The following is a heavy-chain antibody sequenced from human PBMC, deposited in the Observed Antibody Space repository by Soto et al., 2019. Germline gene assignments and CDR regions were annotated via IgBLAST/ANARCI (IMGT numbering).Heavy chain of an antibody. Sequence: QVQLVESGGGVVQPGRSLRLSCAASGFTFSSYGMHWVRQAPGKGLEWVAVIWYDGSNKYYADSVKGRFTISRDNSKNTLYLQMNSLRADDTAVYYCARESRFGSSSYYYYCGMDVWGQGTTVTVSS. V-gene: IGHV3-33*01. J-gene: IGHJ6*02. D-gene: IGHD6-13*01. CDR1: GFTFSSYG. CDR2: IWYDGSNK. CDR3: ARESRFGSSSYYYYCGMDV.